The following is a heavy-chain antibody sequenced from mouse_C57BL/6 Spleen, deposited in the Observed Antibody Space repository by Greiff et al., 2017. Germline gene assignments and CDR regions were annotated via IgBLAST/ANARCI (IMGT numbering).Heavy chain of an antibody. V-gene: IGHV1-53*01. J-gene: IGHJ4*01. CDR2: INPSNGGT. CDR1: GYTFTSYW. D-gene: IGHD2-4*01. CDR3: AREGIYYDYDKGYAMDY. Sequence: QVQLQQPGTELVKPGASVKLSCKASGYTFTSYWMHWVKQRPGQGLEWIGNINPSNGGTNYNEKFKSKATLTVDKSSSTAYMQLSSLTSEDSAVYSCAREGIYYDYDKGYAMDYWGQGTSVTVSS.